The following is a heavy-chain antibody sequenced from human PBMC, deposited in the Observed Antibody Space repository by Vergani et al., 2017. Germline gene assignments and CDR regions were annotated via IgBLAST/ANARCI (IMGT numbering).Heavy chain of an antibody. D-gene: IGHD3-9*01. J-gene: IGHJ6*02. Sequence: EVQLVESGGGLVKPGGSLRLSCAPSGFTFSSYSMNWVRQAPGKGLEWVSSISSSSSYIYYADSVKGRFTISRDNAKNSLYLQMNSLRAEDTAVYYCARDPTRYDILTGYSSYYYYGMDVWGQGTTVTVSS. CDR2: ISSSSSYI. CDR1: GFTFSSYS. CDR3: ARDPTRYDILTGYSSYYYYGMDV. V-gene: IGHV3-21*01.